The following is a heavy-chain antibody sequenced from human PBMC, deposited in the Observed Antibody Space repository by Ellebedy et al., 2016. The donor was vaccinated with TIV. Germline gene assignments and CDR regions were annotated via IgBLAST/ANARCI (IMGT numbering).Heavy chain of an antibody. CDR3: ARSRGLMVYSPY. CDR1: EFTFRNYW. V-gene: IGHV3-7*01. Sequence: GESLKISCAASEFTFRNYWMSWVRQAPGKGLEWVANINQDESGKYYVDSVKGRFTISRDNAKNSLYLQMNSLRAEDTAVYYCARSRGLMVYSPYWGQGTLVTVSS. D-gene: IGHD2-8*01. CDR2: INQDESGK. J-gene: IGHJ4*02.